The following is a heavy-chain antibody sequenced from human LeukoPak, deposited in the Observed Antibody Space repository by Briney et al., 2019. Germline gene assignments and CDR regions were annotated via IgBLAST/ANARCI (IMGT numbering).Heavy chain of an antibody. Sequence: PGGSLRLSCAASGFTFSSCWMSWVRQAPGKGLEWVANIKQGGSEKYYVDAVKGRFTISRDNAKNSLYLQMNSLRAEDTAVYYCARISLYCSSTSCYDGRWFDPWGQGTLVTVSS. V-gene: IGHV3-7*01. CDR2: IKQGGSEK. CDR3: ARISLYCSSTSCYDGRWFDP. J-gene: IGHJ5*02. D-gene: IGHD2-2*01. CDR1: GFTFSSCW.